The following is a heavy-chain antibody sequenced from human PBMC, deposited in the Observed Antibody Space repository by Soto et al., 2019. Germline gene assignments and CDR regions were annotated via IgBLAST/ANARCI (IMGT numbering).Heavy chain of an antibody. CDR1: GYTFTRSG. Sequence: GASAEVSCKASGYTFTRSGIRWVRQAPGQGLEWMGWISTYNGDTIYAQKFQGRVTMTEDTSTDTAYMELSSPRSEDTAVYYCATKGRWYVGYYYYGMDVWGQGTTVTVSS. J-gene: IGHJ6*02. D-gene: IGHD6-13*01. CDR2: ISTYNGDT. V-gene: IGHV1-18*01. CDR3: ATKGRWYVGYYYYGMDV.